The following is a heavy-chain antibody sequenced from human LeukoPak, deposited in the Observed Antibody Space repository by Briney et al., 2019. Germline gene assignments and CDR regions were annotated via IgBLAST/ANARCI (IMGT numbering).Heavy chain of an antibody. V-gene: IGHV1-2*06. Sequence: ASVKVSCKASGYTFTGYHMHWVRLAPGQGLEWMGRIIPNSGDTNYAQKFQGRVTMTRDTSISTAYMELSRLRSDDTAVYYCARDYCSSTSCLFDYWGQGTLVTVSS. J-gene: IGHJ4*02. CDR1: GYTFTGYH. D-gene: IGHD2-2*01. CDR2: IIPNSGDT. CDR3: ARDYCSSTSCLFDY.